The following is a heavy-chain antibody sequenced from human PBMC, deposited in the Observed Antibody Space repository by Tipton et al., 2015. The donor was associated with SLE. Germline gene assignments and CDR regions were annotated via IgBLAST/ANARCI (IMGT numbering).Heavy chain of an antibody. CDR1: GFTFSDYY. CDR2: ISRSSSNI. D-gene: IGHD1-26*01. J-gene: IGHJ4*02. V-gene: IGHV3-11*01. Sequence: GSLRHSCAASGFTFSDYYMTWVRQVPGMGLEWVSYISRSSSNIYYADSVKGRFTISRDNAKNMVYLQMTSLRADDTAVYYCAKGEGYFDSCGRGTLVTVSS. CDR3: AKGEGYFDS.